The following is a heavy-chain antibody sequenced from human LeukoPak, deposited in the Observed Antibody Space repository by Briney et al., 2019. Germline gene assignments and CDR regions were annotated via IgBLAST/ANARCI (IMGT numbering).Heavy chain of an antibody. Sequence: GGSLRLSCAASGFTFTNYWMNWVRQAPGKGLEWVANINQDGSEKYYVDSVKGRFTISRDNAKNSLYLQMNSLRAEDTAVYYCARAGGGHDAFDIWGQGTMVTVSS. V-gene: IGHV3-7*01. CDR2: INQDGSEK. J-gene: IGHJ3*02. CDR3: ARAGGGHDAFDI. D-gene: IGHD1-14*01. CDR1: GFTFTNYW.